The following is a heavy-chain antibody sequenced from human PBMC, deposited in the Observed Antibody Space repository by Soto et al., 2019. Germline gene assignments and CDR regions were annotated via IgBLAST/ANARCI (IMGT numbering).Heavy chain of an antibody. D-gene: IGHD3-16*01. CDR2: ISYDGTNK. CDR1: GITFSSYG. J-gene: IGHJ3*01. Sequence: GGSLRLSCAASGITFSSYGMHWVRQAPGKGLEWVAVISYDGTNKYYGDSVKGRFSISRDNSKNTLYLQMNSLRAEDTAAYYCAKGFGWSVFGDAFYFWGQGTTVTVS. V-gene: IGHV3-30*18. CDR3: AKGFGWSVFGDAFYF.